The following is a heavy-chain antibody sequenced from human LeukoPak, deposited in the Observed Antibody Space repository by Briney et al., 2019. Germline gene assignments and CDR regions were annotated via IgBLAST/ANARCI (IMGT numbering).Heavy chain of an antibody. J-gene: IGHJ4*02. CDR1: GFTFSSHA. Sequence: GGSLRLSCSASGFTFSSHAMHWVRQAPGKGLEWVSVTYSGGSTYYADSVKGRFTISRDNSKNTLYLQMNSLRAEDTAVYYCARVPTTVTTVYFDYWGQGTLVTVSS. CDR2: TYSGGST. D-gene: IGHD4-17*01. CDR3: ARVPTTVTTVYFDY. V-gene: IGHV3-53*01.